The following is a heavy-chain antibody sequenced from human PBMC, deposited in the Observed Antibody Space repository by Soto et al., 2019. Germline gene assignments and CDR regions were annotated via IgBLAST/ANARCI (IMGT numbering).Heavy chain of an antibody. D-gene: IGHD3-16*01. CDR3: ARDGGVSGPNWYFDL. J-gene: IGHJ2*01. CDR2: IYYSGST. Sequence: KPSETLSLTCTVSGGSISSYYWSWIRQPPGKGLEWIGYIYYSGSTNYNPSLKSRVTISVDTSKNQFSLKLSSVTAADTAVYYCARDGGVSGPNWYFDLWGRGTLVTVSS. CDR1: GGSISSYY. V-gene: IGHV4-59*01.